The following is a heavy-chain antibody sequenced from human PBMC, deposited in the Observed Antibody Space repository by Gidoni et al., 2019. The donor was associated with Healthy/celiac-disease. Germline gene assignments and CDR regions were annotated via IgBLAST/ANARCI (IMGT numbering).Heavy chain of an antibody. Sequence: QVQLVQSGAEVKKPGASVKVSCKASGYTFTSYGISWVRQAPGQGLERMGWISAYNGNTNYAQKLQGRVTMTTDTSTSTAYMELRSLRSDDTAVYYCARPPPIVSGYDWGWFDPWGQGTLVTVSS. CDR1: GYTFTSYG. V-gene: IGHV1-18*01. J-gene: IGHJ5*02. D-gene: IGHD5-12*01. CDR3: ARPPPIVSGYDWGWFDP. CDR2: ISAYNGNT.